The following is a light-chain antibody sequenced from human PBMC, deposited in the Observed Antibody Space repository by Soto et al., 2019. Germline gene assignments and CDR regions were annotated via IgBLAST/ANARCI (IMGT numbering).Light chain of an antibody. CDR2: EVS. CDR3: SSYTTRKTRV. Sequence: QSALTQPASVSGSPGQSITISCTGTSSDVGGYNYVSWYQQHPGKAPKLMIYEVSNRPSGVSNRFSGSKSGNTASLTMSGLQAEDEADYYCSSYTTRKTRVLGTGTKVTV. V-gene: IGLV2-14*01. J-gene: IGLJ1*01. CDR1: SSDVGGYNY.